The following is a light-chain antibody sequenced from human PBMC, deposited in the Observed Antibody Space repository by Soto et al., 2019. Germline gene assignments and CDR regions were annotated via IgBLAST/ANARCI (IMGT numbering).Light chain of an antibody. J-gene: IGKJ1*01. CDR3: QQYDNSLWT. Sequence: EILLTQSPGTLSLSPGEKATLSCRASQSVGSSYLAWYQQKPGQAPRLLIYAASSRAAGIPDRFSGSGSGTDFTLTISRLEPEDFAVYYCQQYDNSLWTFGQGTKVDIK. CDR2: AAS. CDR1: QSVGSSY. V-gene: IGKV3-20*01.